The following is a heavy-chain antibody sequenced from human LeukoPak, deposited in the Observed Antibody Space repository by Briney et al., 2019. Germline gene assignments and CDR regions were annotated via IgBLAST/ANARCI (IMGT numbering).Heavy chain of an antibody. CDR2: IIPILGIA. J-gene: IGHJ5*02. CDR3: ARENQIVVVPAAIYNCFDP. CDR1: GGTFTRYT. Sequence: SVKVSCKASGGTFTRYTISWVRQAPGQGGEWRGRIIPILGIANYAQKFQGRVTITADKSTSTAYMELSSLRSEDTAVYYCARENQIVVVPAAIYNCFDPWGQGTLVTVSS. D-gene: IGHD2-2*01. V-gene: IGHV1-69*02.